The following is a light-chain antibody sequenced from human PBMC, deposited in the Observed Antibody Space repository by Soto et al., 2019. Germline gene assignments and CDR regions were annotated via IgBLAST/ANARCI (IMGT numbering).Light chain of an antibody. CDR2: EGS. V-gene: IGLV2-23*01. J-gene: IGLJ2*01. CDR3: CSYAGSSSVV. CDR1: SSDVGSYNL. Sequence: QSALTQPASVSGSPGQSITISCTGTSSDVGSYNLVSWYQQHPGKAPKLMIYEGSKRPSGVSNRFSGSKSGNTASLTISGLQAXDEADYYCCSYAGSSSVVFGGGTKLTVL.